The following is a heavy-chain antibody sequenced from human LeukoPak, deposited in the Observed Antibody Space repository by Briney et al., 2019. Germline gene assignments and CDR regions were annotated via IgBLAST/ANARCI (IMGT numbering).Heavy chain of an antibody. D-gene: IGHD6-13*01. CDR3: AKDPPPVAAAGFDY. Sequence: GGSLRLSCAASGFTFSSYWMHWVRQAPGKGLVWVSRINSDGSSTSYADSEKGRFTISRDNSKNTLYLQMNSLRAEDTAVYYCAKDPPPVAAAGFDYWGQGTLVTVSS. CDR2: INSDGSST. CDR1: GFTFSSYW. V-gene: IGHV3-74*01. J-gene: IGHJ4*02.